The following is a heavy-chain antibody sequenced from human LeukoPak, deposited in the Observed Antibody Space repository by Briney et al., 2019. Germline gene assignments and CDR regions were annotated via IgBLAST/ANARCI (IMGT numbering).Heavy chain of an antibody. J-gene: IGHJ4*02. D-gene: IGHD1-26*01. Sequence: SETLSLTCTVSGGSISTYFWSWIRQPPGKGLEWIGHIYYSGSTTYNPSLKSRVAISVDASKNQFSLKLNSVTAADTAVYYCARHKTGGTYPLDYWGQGTLVTVSS. CDR3: ARHKTGGTYPLDY. CDR1: GGSISTYF. V-gene: IGHV4-59*08. CDR2: IYYSGST.